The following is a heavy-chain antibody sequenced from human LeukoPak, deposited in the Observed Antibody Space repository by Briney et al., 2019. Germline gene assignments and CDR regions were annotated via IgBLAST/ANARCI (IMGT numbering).Heavy chain of an antibody. Sequence: GGSLRLSCAASGFTFSSYWMHWVRQAPGKGLVWVSRINSDGSSTSYADSVKGRFTISRDNAKNALYLQMNSLRAEDTAVYYCARVTYYYDSGGYCWIYYFDYWGQGTLVTVSS. CDR3: ARVTYYYDSGGYCWIYYFDY. V-gene: IGHV3-74*01. CDR1: GFTFSSYW. CDR2: INSDGSST. D-gene: IGHD3-22*01. J-gene: IGHJ4*02.